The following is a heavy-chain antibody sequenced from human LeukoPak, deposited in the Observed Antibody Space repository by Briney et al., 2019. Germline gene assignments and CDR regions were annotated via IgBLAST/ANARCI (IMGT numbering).Heavy chain of an antibody. Sequence: GGSLRLSCAASGFTFDYYAMTWVRQAPGKGLEWVSVIIGSGVSTFYADSVKGRFTISRDNSKNTLYLQMNSLRAEDTAVYYCARAMVRGVIVFDPWGQGTLVTVSS. CDR2: IIGSGVST. V-gene: IGHV3-23*01. CDR1: GFTFDYYA. J-gene: IGHJ5*02. CDR3: ARAMVRGVIVFDP. D-gene: IGHD3-10*01.